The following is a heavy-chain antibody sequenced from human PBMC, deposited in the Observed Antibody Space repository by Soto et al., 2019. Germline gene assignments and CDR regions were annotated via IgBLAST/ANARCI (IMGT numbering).Heavy chain of an antibody. J-gene: IGHJ4*02. V-gene: IGHV1-3*01. CDR2: INAGNGNT. CDR1: GYTFTSYA. Sequence: GASVKVSCKASGYTFTSYAMHWVRQAPGQRLEWMGWINAGNGNTKYSQKFQGRVTITRDTSASTAYMELSSLRSEDTAVYYCARSTGVLRFLEWLPNFDYWGQGTLVTSPQ. D-gene: IGHD3-3*01. CDR3: ARSTGVLRFLEWLPNFDY.